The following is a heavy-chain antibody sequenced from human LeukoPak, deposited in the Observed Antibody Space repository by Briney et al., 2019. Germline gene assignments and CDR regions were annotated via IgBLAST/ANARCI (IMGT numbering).Heavy chain of an antibody. V-gene: IGHV4-4*07. Sequence: KPSETLSLTCTVSGGSISSYYWSWIRQPAGKGLEWIGRIYTSGSTNYNPSLKSRVTMSVDTSKNQFSLKLSSVTAADTAVYYCARDQISSYYYDSSGSAFDPWGQGTLVTVSS. CDR1: GGSISSYY. J-gene: IGHJ5*02. CDR2: IYTSGST. D-gene: IGHD3-22*01. CDR3: ARDQISSYYYDSSGSAFDP.